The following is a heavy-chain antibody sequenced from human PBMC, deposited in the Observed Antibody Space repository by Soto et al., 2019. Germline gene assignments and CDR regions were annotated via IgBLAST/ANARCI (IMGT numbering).Heavy chain of an antibody. J-gene: IGHJ6*02. CDR1: GYSFISYG. CDR3: AKDTDITMVRGVIDTLPYTMDV. Sequence: QLVQSGAEVKKPGASVKVSCKASGYSFISYGINWVRQAPGQGLHWMGGISPYTFNTNYPQNFQGRVTMTTDTSPNTAYMELRSLRSDDTAVYYCAKDTDITMVRGVIDTLPYTMDVWGQGTTVTVSS. D-gene: IGHD3-10*01. V-gene: IGHV1-18*01. CDR2: ISPYTFNT.